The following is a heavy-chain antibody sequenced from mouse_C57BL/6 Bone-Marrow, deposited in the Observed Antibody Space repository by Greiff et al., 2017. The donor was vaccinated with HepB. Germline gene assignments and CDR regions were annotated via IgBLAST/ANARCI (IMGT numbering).Heavy chain of an antibody. CDR1: GFTFSDYY. D-gene: IGHD1-1*01. CDR2: INYDGSST. V-gene: IGHV5-16*01. Sequence: EVQRVESEGGLVQPGSSMKLSCTASGFTFSDYYMAWVRQVPEKGLEWVANINYDGSSTYYLDSLKSRFIISRDNAKNILYLQMSSLKSEDTATYYCARGRGALLRGYFDYWGQGTTLTVSS. J-gene: IGHJ2*01. CDR3: ARGRGALLRGYFDY.